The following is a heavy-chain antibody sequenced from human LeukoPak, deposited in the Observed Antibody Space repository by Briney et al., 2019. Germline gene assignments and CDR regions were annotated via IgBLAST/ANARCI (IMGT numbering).Heavy chain of an antibody. CDR2: IYYSGST. J-gene: IGHJ4*02. Sequence: PSQTLSLTCTVSGDSISSGDYYWSWIRQPPGKDLEWIGYIYYSGSTYYNPSLKSRLTISLDTSKNQFSLKLSSVTAADTAVYYCARAHRWLQWRIDYWGQGTLVTVSS. CDR1: GDSISSGDYY. CDR3: ARAHRWLQWRIDY. D-gene: IGHD5-24*01. V-gene: IGHV4-30-4*08.